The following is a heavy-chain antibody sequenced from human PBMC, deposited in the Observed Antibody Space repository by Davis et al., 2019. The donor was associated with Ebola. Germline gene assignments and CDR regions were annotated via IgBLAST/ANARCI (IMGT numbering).Heavy chain of an antibody. J-gene: IGHJ4*02. V-gene: IGHV3-21*01. CDR3: ARDSLPTNYFDY. Sequence: PGGSLRLSCAASGFTFSSYSMNWVRQAPGKGLEWVSSISSISSYIYYPDSVKGRFTISRDNAKNSLYLQMNSLRAEDTAVYYCARDSLPTNYFDYWGQGTLVTVSS. CDR2: ISSISSYI. CDR1: GFTFSSYS. D-gene: IGHD1-14*01.